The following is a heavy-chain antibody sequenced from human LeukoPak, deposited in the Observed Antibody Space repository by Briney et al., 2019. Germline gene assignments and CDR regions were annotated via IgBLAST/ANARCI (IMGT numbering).Heavy chain of an antibody. J-gene: IGHJ4*02. CDR1: GGSFSGYY. Sequence: PSETLSLTCAVYGGSFSGYYWSWIRQPPGKGLEWIGEINHSGSTNYNPSLKSRVTISVDTSKNQFSLKLSSVTAADTAVYYCARGKSLQQWLVRVLGYWGQGTLVTVSS. CDR2: INHSGST. V-gene: IGHV4-34*01. CDR3: ARGKSLQQWLVRVLGY. D-gene: IGHD6-19*01.